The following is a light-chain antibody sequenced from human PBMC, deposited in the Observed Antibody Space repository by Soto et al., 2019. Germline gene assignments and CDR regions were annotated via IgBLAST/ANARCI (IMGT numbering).Light chain of an antibody. J-gene: IGKJ4*01. Sequence: DIQMTQSPSSLSVSVGDRVTINCRASQSIGGFLNWYQQKLGKAPKLLIYAASSLQSGVPSRFSGSGSGTDFTLTISSLQPEDFATYYCQQLNSYPFTFGGGTKVDIK. CDR1: QSIGGF. V-gene: IGKV1-39*01. CDR2: AAS. CDR3: QQLNSYPFT.